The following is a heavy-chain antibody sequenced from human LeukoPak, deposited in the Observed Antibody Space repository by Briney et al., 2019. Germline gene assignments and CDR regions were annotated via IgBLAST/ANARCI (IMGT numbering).Heavy chain of an antibody. V-gene: IGHV3-23*01. CDR3: ARDWRGYREYYFDY. CDR1: AFTFSSYA. CDR2: ITGSGGNT. D-gene: IGHD3-16*02. Sequence: GGSLRLSCAASAFTFSSYAMSWVRQAPGKGLEWVSAITGSGGNTYYADSVKGRFTISRDNAKNSLYLQMNSLRAEDTAVYYCARDWRGYREYYFDYWGQGTLVTVSS. J-gene: IGHJ4*02.